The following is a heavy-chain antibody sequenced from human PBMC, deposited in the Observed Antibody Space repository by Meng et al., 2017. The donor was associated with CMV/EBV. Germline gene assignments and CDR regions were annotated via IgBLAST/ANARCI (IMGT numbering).Heavy chain of an antibody. CDR3: ARGLQGLELLPYDFWSGYYTDFDY. Sequence: GGSLRLSCAASGFTFSSYSMNWVRQAPGKGLEWVSSISSSSSYIYYADSVKGRFTISRDNAKNSLYLQMNSLRAEDTAVYYCARGLQGLELLPYDFWSGYYTDFDYWGQGTTVTVSS. CDR2: ISSSSSYI. J-gene: IGHJ4*03. V-gene: IGHV3-21*01. CDR1: GFTFSSYS. D-gene: IGHD3-3*01.